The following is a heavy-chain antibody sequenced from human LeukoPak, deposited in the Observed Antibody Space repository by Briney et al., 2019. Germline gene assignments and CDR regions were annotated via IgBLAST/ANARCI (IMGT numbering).Heavy chain of an antibody. D-gene: IGHD2-15*01. CDR3: ASLRYCSGGSCQHFDY. CDR1: GYSISSGYY. Sequence: PSETLSLTCAVSGYSISSGYYWGWIRQPPGKGLEWIGSIYHSGSTYYSPSLKSRVTISVDTSKNQFSLKLSSVTAADTAVYYCASLRYCSGGSCQHFDYWGQGTLVTVSS. J-gene: IGHJ4*02. CDR2: IYHSGST. V-gene: IGHV4-38-2*01.